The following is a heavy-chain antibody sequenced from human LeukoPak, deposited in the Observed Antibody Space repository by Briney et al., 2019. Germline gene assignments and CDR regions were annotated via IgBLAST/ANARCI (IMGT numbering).Heavy chain of an antibody. CDR2: MSGSSYST. J-gene: IGHJ3*02. CDR1: GFTFSSYA. Sequence: GGSLRLSCAASGFTFSSYAMSGARHAPGKGREWVSAMSGSSYSTYYADSVKGWFTISRDNSKNTLYLKMNSLRAEDTAVYYCVKREGSDFDIWGQGTMVTVSS. V-gene: IGHV3-23*01. CDR3: VKREGSDFDI. D-gene: IGHD2-15*01.